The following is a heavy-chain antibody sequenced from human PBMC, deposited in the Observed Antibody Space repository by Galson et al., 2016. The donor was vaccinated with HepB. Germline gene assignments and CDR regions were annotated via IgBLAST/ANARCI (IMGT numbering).Heavy chain of an antibody. D-gene: IGHD5-24*01. V-gene: IGHV3-49*03. CDR2: IRTKAYGLTT. CDR3: TRSGYGYNLSYYYDMDV. Sequence: SLRLSCAASGFTFGDFAMKWFRQAPGKGLEWVGLIRTKAYGLTTEYAASVKGRFTVSRDNSKSIAYLQMNSLKTEDTAVYYCTRSGYGYNLSYYYDMDVWGQGTTVTVSS. CDR1: GFTFGDFA. J-gene: IGHJ6*02.